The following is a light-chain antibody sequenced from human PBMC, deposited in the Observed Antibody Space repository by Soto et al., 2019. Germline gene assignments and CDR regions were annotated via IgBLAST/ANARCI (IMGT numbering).Light chain of an antibody. V-gene: IGKV1-39*01. Sequence: DIQMTQSPSSLSVSVGDRVNITGRASQGIRNDLGWYQQKPGKAPKRLIYAASSLQSGVPSRFSGSGSGTDFTLTISSLQPEDFATYYRQQSYSTPLTFGGGTKVDIK. J-gene: IGKJ4*01. CDR3: QQSYSTPLT. CDR1: QGIRND. CDR2: AAS.